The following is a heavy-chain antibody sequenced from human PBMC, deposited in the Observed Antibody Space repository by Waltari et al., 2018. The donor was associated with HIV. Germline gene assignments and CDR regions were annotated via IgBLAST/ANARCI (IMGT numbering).Heavy chain of an antibody. J-gene: IGHJ3*02. Sequence: QVQLQQWGAGLLKPSETLSLTCASYGGSFSGYSWSWIRQHPGKGLEWIGEINHSGSTNYNPSLKSRVTISVDTSKNQFSLKLSSVTAADTAVYYCARGLLNYYDSSGYEVAFDIWGQGTMVTVSS. D-gene: IGHD3-22*01. CDR3: ARGLLNYYDSSGYEVAFDI. CDR2: INHSGST. CDR1: GGSFSGYS. V-gene: IGHV4-34*01.